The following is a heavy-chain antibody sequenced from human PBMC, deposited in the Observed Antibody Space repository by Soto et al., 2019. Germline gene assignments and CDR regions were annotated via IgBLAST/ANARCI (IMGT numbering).Heavy chain of an antibody. CDR1: GGTFSTSA. D-gene: IGHD1-1*01. V-gene: IGHV1-69*12. CDR2: IMPVFPTP. Sequence: QVQLVQSGAEVKKPGSSVKVSCKASGGTFSTSAISWVRQAPGQGLEWVGGIMPVFPTPDYAQNFQGRVTITADESTTTAYLELTSLRADDMAMYYCARDKDRLQLGGNYYYILDVWGQGTAITVSS. J-gene: IGHJ6*02. CDR3: ARDKDRLQLGGNYYYILDV.